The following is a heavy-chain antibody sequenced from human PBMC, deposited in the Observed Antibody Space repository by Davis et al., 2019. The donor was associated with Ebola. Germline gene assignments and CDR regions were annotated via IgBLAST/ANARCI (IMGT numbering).Heavy chain of an antibody. D-gene: IGHD6-19*01. CDR2: ISSSSTYT. V-gene: IGHV3-11*06. J-gene: IGHJ4*02. Sequence: PGGSLRLSCAVYGGSFSGYYWSWIRQAPGKGLEWVSDISSSSTYTNYADSVKGRFTISRDNAKNSLYLQMNSLRVEDTAVYYCVRDNGYSSGWGQGTLVTVSS. CDR1: GGSFSGYY. CDR3: VRDNGYSSG.